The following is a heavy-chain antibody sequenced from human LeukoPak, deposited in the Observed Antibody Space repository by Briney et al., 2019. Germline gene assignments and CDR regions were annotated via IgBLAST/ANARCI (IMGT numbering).Heavy chain of an antibody. D-gene: IGHD1-7*01. CDR2: LNYRGRT. J-gene: IGHJ4*02. CDR3: ARLISGTMLDY. CDR1: GDSITRSGYY. V-gene: IGHV4-39*01. Sequence: NPSETLSLTCTVSGDSITRSGYYWGWIRQPPGKGLEWIGSLNYRGRTSYSPSLKSRVTISVDTSKNQFSLKLISVTAADTAVYYCARLISGTMLDYWGQGTLVTVSS.